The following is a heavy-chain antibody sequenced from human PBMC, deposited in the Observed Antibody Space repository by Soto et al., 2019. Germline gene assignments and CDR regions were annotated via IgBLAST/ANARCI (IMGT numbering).Heavy chain of an antibody. J-gene: IGHJ4*02. CDR3: ARMDYYDSSGYGLFDY. CDR1: GGSISSYY. CDR2: IYTSGST. V-gene: IGHV4-4*07. D-gene: IGHD3-22*01. Sequence: PSETLSLTCTVSGGSISSYYCSWIRQPAGKGLEWIGRIYTSGSTNYNPSLKSRVTMSVDTSKNQFSLKLSSVTAADTAVYYCARMDYYDSSGYGLFDYWGQGTLVTVSS.